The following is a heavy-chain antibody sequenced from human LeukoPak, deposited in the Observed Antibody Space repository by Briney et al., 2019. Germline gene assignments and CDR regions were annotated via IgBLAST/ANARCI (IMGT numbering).Heavy chain of an antibody. CDR3: ARDPIGGLYYYYMDV. V-gene: IGHV3-21*01. D-gene: IGHD4-23*01. J-gene: IGHJ6*03. CDR1: GFTFSSYS. CDR2: INSSSSYI. Sequence: GGSLRLSCAASGFTFSSYSMNWVRQAPGKGLEWVSSINSSSSYIYYADSLKGRFTISRDNAKNSVYLQMNSLRAEDTAVYYCARDPIGGLYYYYMDVWGKGTTVTVSS.